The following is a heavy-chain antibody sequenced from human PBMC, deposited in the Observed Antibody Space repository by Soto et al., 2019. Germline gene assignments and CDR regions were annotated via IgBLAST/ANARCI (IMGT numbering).Heavy chain of an antibody. CDR2: ISYDGSNK. J-gene: IGHJ4*02. D-gene: IGHD3-10*01. V-gene: IGHV3-30*18. CDR1: GFTFSSYG. Sequence: QVQLVESGGGVVQPGRSLRLSCAASGFTFSSYGMHWVRQAPGKGLEWVAVISYDGSNKYYADSVKGRFTISRDNSKNTLYLQMNSLRAEDTAVYYCANLPRYVSGISPPQHDYWGQGTLVTVSS. CDR3: ANLPRYVSGISPPQHDY.